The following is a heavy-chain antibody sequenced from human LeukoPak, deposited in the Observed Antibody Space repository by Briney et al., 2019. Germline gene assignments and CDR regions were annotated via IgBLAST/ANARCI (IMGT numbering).Heavy chain of an antibody. J-gene: IGHJ3*02. Sequence: SETLSLTCTVSGDSISSGDYYWSWLRQPAGKGLEWIGRISSSGSTNYNPSLKSRVTISVDTSKNQFSLKLSSVTAADTAVYYCARGSYSGSYYRGAFNIWGQGTMVTVSS. CDR1: GDSISSGDYY. CDR3: ARGSYSGSYYRGAFNI. CDR2: ISSSGST. V-gene: IGHV4-61*02. D-gene: IGHD1-26*01.